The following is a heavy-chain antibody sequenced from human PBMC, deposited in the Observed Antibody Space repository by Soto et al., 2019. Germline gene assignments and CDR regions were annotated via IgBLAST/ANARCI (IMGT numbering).Heavy chain of an antibody. CDR3: ASLNGGRFLDKGDY. Sequence: QVQLHQWGAGLLKPSETLSLTCGVYNGSFMGYYWTCVRQPPGKGLEWIGEINHFGSPNYNPSLKSRFDISIDTSQHQFSLSLRSLTAADTAVYYCASLNGGRFLDKGDYWGQGILVTVSS. D-gene: IGHD3-3*01. J-gene: IGHJ4*02. CDR2: INHFGSP. CDR1: NGSFMGYY. V-gene: IGHV4-34*01.